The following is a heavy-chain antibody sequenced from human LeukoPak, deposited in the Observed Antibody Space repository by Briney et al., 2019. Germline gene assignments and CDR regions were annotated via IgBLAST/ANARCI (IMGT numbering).Heavy chain of an antibody. V-gene: IGHV4-31*03. Sequence: PSQTLSLTCTVSGGSISSGGYYWSWIRQHPGKGLEWIGCIYYSGSTYYNPSLKSRVTMSVDTSKNQFSLKLSSVTAADTAVYYCARDPVHYYYGMDVWGQGTTVTVSS. D-gene: IGHD2-8*01. CDR2: IYYSGST. CDR1: GGSISSGGYY. J-gene: IGHJ6*02. CDR3: ARDPVHYYYGMDV.